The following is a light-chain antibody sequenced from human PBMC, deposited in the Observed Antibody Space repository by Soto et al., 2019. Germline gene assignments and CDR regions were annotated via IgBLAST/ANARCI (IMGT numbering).Light chain of an antibody. CDR1: SSNIGAGYD. J-gene: IGLJ1*01. CDR2: GNS. V-gene: IGLV1-40*01. Sequence: QSVLTQPPSVSGAPGQRVTISCTGSSSNIGAGYDVHWYQQLPGTAPKLLIYGNSNRPSGVPDQFSGSKSGTSASLVITGLQAEDEADYYCCSYAGTNTYLFGTATKLTVL. CDR3: CSYAGTNTYL.